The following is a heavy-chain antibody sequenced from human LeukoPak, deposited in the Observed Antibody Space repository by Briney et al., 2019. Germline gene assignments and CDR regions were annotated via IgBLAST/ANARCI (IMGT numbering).Heavy chain of an antibody. D-gene: IGHD4-17*01. V-gene: IGHV4-34*01. CDR2: INHSGST. J-gene: IGHJ6*02. CDR3: ARGGDGDFLYYYYGMDV. CDR1: GGSFSGYY. Sequence: SETLSLTCAVYGGSFSGYYWSWIRQPPGKGLEWIGEINHSGSTNYNPSLKSRVTISVVTSKNQFSLKLSSVTAADAAVYYCARGGDGDFLYYYYGMDVWGQGTTVTVSS.